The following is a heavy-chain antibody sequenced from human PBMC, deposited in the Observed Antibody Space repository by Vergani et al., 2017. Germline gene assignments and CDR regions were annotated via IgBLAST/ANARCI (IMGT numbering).Heavy chain of an antibody. V-gene: IGHV3-21*01. CDR2: ISRSSSYI. J-gene: IGHJ4*02. D-gene: IGHD1-1*01. Sequence: EVQLVESGGGLVKPGGSLRLSCAASGFPFSSYSMNWVRQAPGKGLEWVSSISRSSSYIYYADSVKGRFTISRDNAKNTLYLQMNSLRAEDTAVYYCARGERQRYFDYWGQGTLVTVSS. CDR3: ARGERQRYFDY. CDR1: GFPFSSYS.